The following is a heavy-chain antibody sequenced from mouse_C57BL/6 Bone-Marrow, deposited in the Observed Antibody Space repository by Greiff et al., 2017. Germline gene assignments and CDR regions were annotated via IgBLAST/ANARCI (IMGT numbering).Heavy chain of an antibody. D-gene: IGHD1-3*01. CDR2: ISNGGGST. CDR1: GFTFSDYY. V-gene: IGHV5-12*01. Sequence: EVQRVESGGGLVQPGGSLKLSCAASGFTFSDYYMYWVRQTPEKRLEWVAYISNGGGSTYYPDTVKGRFTISRDNAKNTLYLQMSRLKSEDTAMYYCARVKGAWFAYWGQGTLVTVSA. J-gene: IGHJ3*01. CDR3: ARVKGAWFAY.